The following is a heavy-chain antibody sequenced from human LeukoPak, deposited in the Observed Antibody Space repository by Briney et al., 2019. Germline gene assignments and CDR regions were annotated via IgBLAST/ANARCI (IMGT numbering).Heavy chain of an antibody. D-gene: IGHD2-15*01. J-gene: IGHJ4*02. CDR3: ARESGFYCSGGSCYSFPFDY. V-gene: IGHV4-34*01. Sequence: SETLSLTCAVYGGSFSGYYWSWIRQPPGKGLEWIGEINHSGSTNYNPSLKSRVTISVDTSKNQFSLKLSSVTAADTAVYYCARESGFYCSGGSCYSFPFDYWGQGTLVTVSS. CDR1: GGSFSGYY. CDR2: INHSGST.